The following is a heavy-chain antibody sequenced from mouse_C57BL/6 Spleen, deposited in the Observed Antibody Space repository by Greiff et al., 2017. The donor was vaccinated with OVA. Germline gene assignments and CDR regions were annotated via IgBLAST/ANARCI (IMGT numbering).Heavy chain of an antibody. V-gene: IGHV1-59*01. CDR1: GYTFTSYW. D-gene: IGHD1-1*01. CDR2: IDPSDSYT. Sequence: QVQLQQPGAELVRPGTSVKLSCKASGYTFTSYWMHWVKQRPGQGLEWIGVIDPSDSYTNYNQKFKGKATLTVDTSSSTAYMQLSSLTSEDSAVYYCARMRDGSIPFDYWGQGTTLTVSS. CDR3: ARMRDGSIPFDY. J-gene: IGHJ2*01.